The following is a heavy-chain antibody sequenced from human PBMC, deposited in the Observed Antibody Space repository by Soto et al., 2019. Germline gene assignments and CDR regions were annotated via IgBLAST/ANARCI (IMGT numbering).Heavy chain of an antibody. J-gene: IGHJ4*02. Sequence: EVQLVESGGGLVQPGGSLRLSCAASGLTFSTYWMYWVRQAPGKGLVWVSRINSDGSSTSYADSVKGRFTISRDNVKNTLFLQMNSLRAEDTAMYYCTHLTLGYWGQGTLVTVSS. CDR3: THLTLGY. D-gene: IGHD3-16*01. V-gene: IGHV3-74*01. CDR1: GLTFSTYW. CDR2: INSDGSST.